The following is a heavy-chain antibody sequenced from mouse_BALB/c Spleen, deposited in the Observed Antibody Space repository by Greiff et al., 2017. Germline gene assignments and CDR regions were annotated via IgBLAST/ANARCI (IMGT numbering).Heavy chain of an antibody. Sequence: QVQLQQSGAELVMPGASVKMSCKASGYTFTDYWMHWVKQRPGQGLEWIGAIDTSDSYTSYNQKFKGKATLTVDESSSTAYMQLSSLTSEDSAVYYCAREVITRYFDYWGQGTTLTVSS. CDR2: IDTSDSYT. D-gene: IGHD1-1*01. CDR3: AREVITRYFDY. V-gene: IGHV1-69*01. CDR1: GYTFTDYW. J-gene: IGHJ2*01.